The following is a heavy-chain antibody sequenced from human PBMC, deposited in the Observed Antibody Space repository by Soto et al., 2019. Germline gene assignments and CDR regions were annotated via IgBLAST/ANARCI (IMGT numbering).Heavy chain of an antibody. CDR3: AREVGVGATAPVDY. CDR1: GFTFSSYS. CDR2: ISSSSSYI. J-gene: IGHJ4*02. Sequence: PGGSLRLSCAASGFTFSSYSMNWVRQAPGKGLEWVSSISSSSSYIYYADSVKGRFTISRDNAKNSLYLQMNSLRAEDTAVYYCAREVGVGATAPVDYWGQGTLVTVSS. D-gene: IGHD1-26*01. V-gene: IGHV3-21*01.